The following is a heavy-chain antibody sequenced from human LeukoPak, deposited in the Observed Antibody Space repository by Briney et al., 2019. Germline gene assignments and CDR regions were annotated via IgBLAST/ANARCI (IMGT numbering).Heavy chain of an antibody. CDR2: IYSDGST. D-gene: IGHD3-16*01. Sequence: GGSLRLSCAASGFTVTNNYMNWVRQAPGKGLEWVSVIYSDGSTFYSDSVKGRFTISGHNSKNIVYLQMNSLRTEDTAVYYCAKDLTNGWGTFDYWGQGTLVTVSS. V-gene: IGHV3-53*04. CDR3: AKDLTNGWGTFDY. J-gene: IGHJ4*02. CDR1: GFTVTNNY.